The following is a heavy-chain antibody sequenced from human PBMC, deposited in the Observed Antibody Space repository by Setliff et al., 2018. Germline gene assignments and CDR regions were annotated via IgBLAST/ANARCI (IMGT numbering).Heavy chain of an antibody. V-gene: IGHV3-23*01. Sequence: GESLKISCAASGFTFSTYVMTWVRQAPGKGLEWVSSIHGEGINTYYADSVKGRFTISRDNSKNTLFLQMNSLRADDTAVYYCMKKIIAGGGPPYDYFDYWGQGTQVTVSS. J-gene: IGHJ4*02. CDR3: MKKIIAGGGPPYDYFDY. D-gene: IGHD1-26*01. CDR2: IHGEGINT. CDR1: GFTFSTYV.